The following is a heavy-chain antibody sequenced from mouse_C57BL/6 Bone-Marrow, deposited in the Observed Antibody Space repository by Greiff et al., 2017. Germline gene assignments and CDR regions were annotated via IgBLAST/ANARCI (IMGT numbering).Heavy chain of an antibody. J-gene: IGHJ3*01. V-gene: IGHV14-4*01. CDR2: IDPENGDP. D-gene: IGHD2-2*01. CDR3: TTNYGYDEWFAY. Sequence: VQLQQSGAELVRPGASVKLSCTASGFNIKDDYMHWVKQRPEKGLEWIGWIDPENGDPEYASKFQGKATITADKSSNTAYLQLSSLTAEDTAVYYCTTNYGYDEWFAYWGQGTLVTVSA. CDR1: GFNIKDDY.